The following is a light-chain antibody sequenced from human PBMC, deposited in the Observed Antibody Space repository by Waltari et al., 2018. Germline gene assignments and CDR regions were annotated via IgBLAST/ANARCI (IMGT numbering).Light chain of an antibody. CDR2: GAS. CDR1: QGIRSD. Sequence: AIQMTQSPPSLSASVGDRVTITCRASQGIRSDLGWYQQKPGKAPKLLIYGASTLQSGVPSRFSGSGSGTDFTLTISSLQPEDFATYFCLLDYSYPRTFGQGTKVEIK. V-gene: IGKV1-6*01. CDR3: LLDYSYPRT. J-gene: IGKJ1*01.